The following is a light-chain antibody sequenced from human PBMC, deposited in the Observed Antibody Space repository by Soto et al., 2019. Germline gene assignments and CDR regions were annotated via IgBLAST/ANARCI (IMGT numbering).Light chain of an antibody. CDR2: EVN. Sequence: QSALTQPASVSGSPGQSITISCTGTSSDLGGGGYHYVSWYPQYPGKATKRMIYEVNNRTSGISNRFSGSKSGNTASLAISVPHSEDEADYDCLSYTSSDTWVFGGGTKLTVL. CDR1: SSDLGGGGYHY. CDR3: LSYTSSDTWV. V-gene: IGLV2-14*01. J-gene: IGLJ3*02.